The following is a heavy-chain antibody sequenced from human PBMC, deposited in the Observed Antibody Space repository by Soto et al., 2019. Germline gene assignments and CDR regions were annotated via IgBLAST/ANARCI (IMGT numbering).Heavy chain of an antibody. CDR2: IKADGSET. V-gene: IGHV3-7*03. CDR3: AKGGHIDF. D-gene: IGHD3-16*01. J-gene: IGHJ4*02. Sequence: WGSLRLSCAASGFSFSTYWMSWVRQVPGTGLEWVANIKADGSETYYVDSVRGRFTISRDNAKTSLYLQMNSLRAEDTAVYYCAKGGHIDFCGQGTLVTVSS. CDR1: GFSFSTYW.